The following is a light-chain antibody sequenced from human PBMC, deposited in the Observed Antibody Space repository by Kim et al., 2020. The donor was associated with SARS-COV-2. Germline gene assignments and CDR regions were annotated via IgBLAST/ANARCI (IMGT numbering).Light chain of an antibody. CDR1: QTVLYSSNNKNY. V-gene: IGKV4-1*01. J-gene: IGKJ2*03. CDR3: QQYYSTPPS. Sequence: RATLNCKSSQTVLYSSNNKNYLAWYQQEPGQAPKLLIYWASIRESGVSDRFSGSGSETDFTLTISSLQAEDVAVYYCQQYYSTPPSFGQGTKLEI. CDR2: WAS.